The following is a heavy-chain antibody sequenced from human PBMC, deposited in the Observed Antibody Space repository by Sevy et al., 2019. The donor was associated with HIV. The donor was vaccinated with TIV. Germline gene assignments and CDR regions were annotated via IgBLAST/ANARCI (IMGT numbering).Heavy chain of an antibody. CDR1: GFTVSSNY. V-gene: IGHV3-53*01. D-gene: IGHD2-2*01. J-gene: IGHJ4*02. Sequence: GGSLRLSCAASGFTVSSNYMSWVRQAPGKGLEWVSVIYSGGSTYYADSVKGRFTISRDNSKNTLYLQMNGLRAEDTAVYYCARTQPTRPGFDYWGQGTLVTVSS. CDR3: ARTQPTRPGFDY. CDR2: IYSGGST.